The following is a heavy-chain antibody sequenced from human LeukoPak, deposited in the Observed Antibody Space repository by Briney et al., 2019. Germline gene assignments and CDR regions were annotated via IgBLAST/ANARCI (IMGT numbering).Heavy chain of an antibody. CDR1: GFTFSSYS. V-gene: IGHV3-21*01. D-gene: IGHD2-15*01. CDR2: ISSSSSYI. Sequence: PGGSLRLSCAASGFTFSSYSMNWVRQAPGKGLEWVSSISSSSSYIYYADSVKGRFTISRDNAKNSLYLQMNSLRAEDTAVYYCARAAEDIVWFDPWGQGTLVTVSS. J-gene: IGHJ5*02. CDR3: ARAAEDIVWFDP.